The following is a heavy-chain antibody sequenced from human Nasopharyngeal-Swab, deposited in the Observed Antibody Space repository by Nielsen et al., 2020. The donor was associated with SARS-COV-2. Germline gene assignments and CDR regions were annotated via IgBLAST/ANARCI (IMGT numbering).Heavy chain of an antibody. V-gene: IGHV3-7*01. D-gene: IGHD3-10*01. CDR3: ARDSYGSGSDYYYYGMDV. Sequence: GGSLRLSCAASGFTFSSYWMSWVRQAPRKGLEWVANIKQDGSEKYYVDSVKGRFTISRDNAKNSLYLQMNSLRAEDTAVYYCARDSYGSGSDYYYYGMDVWGQGTTVTVSS. CDR1: GFTFSSYW. J-gene: IGHJ6*02. CDR2: IKQDGSEK.